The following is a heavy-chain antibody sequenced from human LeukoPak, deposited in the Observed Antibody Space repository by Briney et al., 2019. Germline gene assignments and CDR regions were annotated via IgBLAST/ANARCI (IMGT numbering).Heavy chain of an antibody. J-gene: IGHJ6*03. D-gene: IGHD3-10*01. Sequence: GGSLRLSCAASGFTFDDYGMHWVRQAPGKGLGWVSGISWKSGSRAYADSVKGRFTISRDNSKNTLYLQMNSLRAEDTAVYYSARGGLITLVRGRLCYYYMDVWGKGTTVTISS. V-gene: IGHV3-9*01. CDR2: ISWKSGSR. CDR3: ARGGLITLVRGRLCYYYMDV. CDR1: GFTFDDYG.